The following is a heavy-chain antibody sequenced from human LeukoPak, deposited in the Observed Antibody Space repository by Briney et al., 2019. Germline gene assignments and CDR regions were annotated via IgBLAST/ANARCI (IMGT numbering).Heavy chain of an antibody. CDR2: IIPIFGTA. J-gene: IGHJ1*01. Sequence: ASVKVSCKASGGTFSSFAISWVRQAPGQGLEWMGGIIPIFGTANYAQKFQGRVTITADESTSTAYMELSSLRSEDTAVYYCAIPAGGGYCSGGSRNTLRKQYFQHWGQGTLVTVSS. D-gene: IGHD2-15*01. CDR1: GGTFSSFA. CDR3: AIPAGGGYCSGGSRNTLRKQYFQH. V-gene: IGHV1-69*13.